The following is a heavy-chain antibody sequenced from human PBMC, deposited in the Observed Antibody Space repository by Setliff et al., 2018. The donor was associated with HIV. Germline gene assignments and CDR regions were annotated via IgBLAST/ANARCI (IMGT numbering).Heavy chain of an antibody. V-gene: IGHV3-53*01. CDR3: ARRGYSAPSYAMDV. Sequence: PGGSLRLSCSASKITVSDIWMTWVRQAPGKGLEWVSVISGDSNAYYADSVRGRFIISRDNAKNSRYLQMNSLSAEDTAFYYCARRGYSAPSYAMDVWGQGTTVTVSS. CDR1: KITVSDIW. J-gene: IGHJ6*02. CDR2: ISGDSNA. D-gene: IGHD2-21*01.